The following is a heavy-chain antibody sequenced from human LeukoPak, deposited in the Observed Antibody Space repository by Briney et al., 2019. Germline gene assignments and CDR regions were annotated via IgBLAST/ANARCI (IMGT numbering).Heavy chain of an antibody. CDR1: GYTFTSYY. V-gene: IGHV1-46*01. CDR2: INPSGGST. CDR3: ASKREYSSSWYALDY. Sequence: ASVEVSCKASGYTFTSYYMHWVRQAPGQGLEWMGIINPSGGSTSYAQKFQGRVTMTRDTSTSTVYMELSSLRSEDTAVYYCASKREYSSSWYALDYWGQGTLVTVSS. D-gene: IGHD6-13*01. J-gene: IGHJ4*02.